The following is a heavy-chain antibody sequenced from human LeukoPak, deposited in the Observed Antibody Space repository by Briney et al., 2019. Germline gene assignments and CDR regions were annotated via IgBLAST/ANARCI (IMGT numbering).Heavy chain of an antibody. V-gene: IGHV3-7*03. Sequence: GGSLRLSCAASGFTFSSYGMHWVRQAPGKGLEWVADIDQDGSETYYVDSVKGRFTISRDNALNSLYLQMNSLRAEDTALYYCAKDGDGSGSGWFDPWGQGTLVTVSS. CDR3: AKDGDGSGSGWFDP. J-gene: IGHJ5*02. CDR2: IDQDGSET. D-gene: IGHD3-10*01. CDR1: GFTFSSYG.